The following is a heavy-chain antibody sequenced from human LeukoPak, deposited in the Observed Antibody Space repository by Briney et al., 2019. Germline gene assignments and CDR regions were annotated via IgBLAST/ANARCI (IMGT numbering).Heavy chain of an antibody. V-gene: IGHV3-48*03. CDR3: ATIGGNEGYFDY. CDR1: GFTFSSYE. Sequence: GGSLRLSCAAAGFTFSSYEMNWVRQAPGQGLEWVSYISSGGSTIYYADSVKGRFTISRDNAKNSLYLQMNSLRAEDTAVYYCATIGGNEGYFDYWGQGTLVTVSS. CDR2: ISSGGSTI. D-gene: IGHD1-1*01. J-gene: IGHJ4*02.